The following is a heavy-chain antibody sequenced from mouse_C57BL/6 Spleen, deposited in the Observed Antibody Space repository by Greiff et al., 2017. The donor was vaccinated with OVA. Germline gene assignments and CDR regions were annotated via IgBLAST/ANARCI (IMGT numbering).Heavy chain of an antibody. J-gene: IGHJ4*01. Sequence: VQLKESGPELVKPGASVKISCKASGYSFTGYYMNWVKQSPEKSLEWIGEINPSTGGTTYNQKFKAKATLTVDKSSSTAYMQLKSLTSEDSAVYYCARSSRTAQARGYYYAMDYWGQGTSVTVSS. D-gene: IGHD3-2*02. CDR2: INPSTGGT. CDR3: ARSSRTAQARGYYYAMDY. CDR1: GYSFTGYY. V-gene: IGHV1-42*01.